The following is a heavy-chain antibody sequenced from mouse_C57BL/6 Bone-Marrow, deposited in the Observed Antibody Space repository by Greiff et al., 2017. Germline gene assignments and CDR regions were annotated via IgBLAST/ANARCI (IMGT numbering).Heavy chain of an antibody. J-gene: IGHJ3*01. CDR3: ARWWCAY. V-gene: IGHV1-81*01. CDR2: IYPRSGNT. Sequence: VKLMESGAELARPGASVKLSCKASGYTFTSYGISWVKQRTGQGLEWIGEIYPRSGNTYYNEKFKGKATLTADKSSSTAYMELRSLTSEDSAVYFCARWWCAYWGQGTLVTVSA. CDR1: GYTFTSYG.